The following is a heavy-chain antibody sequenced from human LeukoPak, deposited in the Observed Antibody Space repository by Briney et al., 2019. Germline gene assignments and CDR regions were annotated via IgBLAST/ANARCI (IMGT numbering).Heavy chain of an antibody. CDR1: GGSITNYY. CDR2: IFYSGST. CDR3: ARDLYGGNSESY. D-gene: IGHD4-23*01. V-gene: IGHV4-59*01. Sequence: SETLSLTCTVSGGSITNYYCSWIRQPPREGLEWIGYIFYSGSTHYSPSLKSRVTISGDTSKNQFSLKLTSVTAADTAVYYCARDLYGGNSESYWGQGTLVTVSS. J-gene: IGHJ4*02.